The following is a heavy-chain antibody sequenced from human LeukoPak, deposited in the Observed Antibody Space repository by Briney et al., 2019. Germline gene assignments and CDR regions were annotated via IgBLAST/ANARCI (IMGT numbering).Heavy chain of an antibody. CDR3: AKPPLPAAIGGDAFDI. CDR1: GFTFSSYA. CDR2: ISGSGGST. J-gene: IGHJ3*02. V-gene: IGHV3-23*01. D-gene: IGHD2-2*01. Sequence: GGSLRLSCAASGFTFSSYAMSWVRQAPGKGLEWVSAISGSGGSTYYADSVKGRFTISGDNSKNTLYLQMNSLRAEDTAVYYCAKPPLPAAIGGDAFDIWGQGTMVTVSS.